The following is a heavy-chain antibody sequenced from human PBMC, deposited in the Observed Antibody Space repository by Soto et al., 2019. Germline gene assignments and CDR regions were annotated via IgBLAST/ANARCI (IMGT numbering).Heavy chain of an antibody. Sequence: QITLKESGPTLVKPTQTLTLTCTFSGFSLTTRGVGVGWIRQPPGKALECLALIYWDDDKRYSPSLQSRLSITKXXSKXXXXXXXXXXXXXXXXXXXXXXXXXXXXXXXXXXWGQGTLVSVSS. CDR3: XXXXXXXXXXXXXX. V-gene: IGHV2-5*02. J-gene: IGHJ5*02. CDR1: GFSLTTRGVG. CDR2: IYWDDDK.